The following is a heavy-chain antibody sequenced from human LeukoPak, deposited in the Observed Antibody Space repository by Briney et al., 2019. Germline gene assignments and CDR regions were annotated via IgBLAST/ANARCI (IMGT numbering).Heavy chain of an antibody. Sequence: GGSLRLSCAASGFIFSSYVMGWVRQAPGKGLEWVSSISVGGGDTFAADSVKGRFTISRDNSKNTLYLQMDSLRAEDTAVYYCATFQIVVVPAAEDFDYWGQGTLVTVSS. V-gene: IGHV3-23*01. D-gene: IGHD2-2*01. CDR3: ATFQIVVVPAAEDFDY. CDR1: GFIFSSYV. J-gene: IGHJ4*02. CDR2: ISVGGGDT.